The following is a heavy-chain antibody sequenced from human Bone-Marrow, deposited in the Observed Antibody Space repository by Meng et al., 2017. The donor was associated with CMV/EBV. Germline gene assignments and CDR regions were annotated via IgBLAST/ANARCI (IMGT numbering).Heavy chain of an antibody. Sequence: GESLKISCAASGFSFSSYEMNWVRQAPGKGLEWVSYISSSSSTIYYADSVKGRFTISRDNSKNTLYLQMNSLRAEDTAVYYCAREGKGLDVWGQGTTVTVSS. J-gene: IGHJ6*02. CDR3: AREGKGLDV. CDR1: GFSFSSYE. CDR2: ISSSSSTI. V-gene: IGHV3-48*01.